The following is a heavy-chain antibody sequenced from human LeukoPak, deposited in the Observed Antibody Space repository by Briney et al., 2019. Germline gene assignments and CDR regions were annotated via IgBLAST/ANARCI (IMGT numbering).Heavy chain of an antibody. CDR1: GFTFSSYW. Sequence: GGSLRLSCAASGFTFSSYWMSWVRQAPGKGLEWVANIKQDGSEKYYVDSVKGRFTISRDNSKNTLYLQMNSLRAEDTAVYYCAKDPVRGVDYWGQGTLVTVSS. CDR3: AKDPVRGVDY. J-gene: IGHJ4*02. D-gene: IGHD3-10*01. CDR2: IKQDGSEK. V-gene: IGHV3-7*03.